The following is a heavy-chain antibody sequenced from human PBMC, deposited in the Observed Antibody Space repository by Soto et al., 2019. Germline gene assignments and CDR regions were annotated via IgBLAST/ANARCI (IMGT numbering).Heavy chain of an antibody. J-gene: IGHJ4*02. Sequence: GGSLRLSCAASGFTFSDYYMSWIRQAPGKGLEWVSYISSSGSTIYYADSVTGRFTISRDNAKNSLYLQMNSLRAEDTAVYYCARDPTTVTPFDYWGQGTLVTVSS. D-gene: IGHD4-17*01. CDR1: GFTFSDYY. V-gene: IGHV3-11*01. CDR2: ISSSGSTI. CDR3: ARDPTTVTPFDY.